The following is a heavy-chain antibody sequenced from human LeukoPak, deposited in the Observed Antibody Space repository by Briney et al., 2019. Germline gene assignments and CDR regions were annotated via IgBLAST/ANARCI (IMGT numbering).Heavy chain of an antibody. CDR1: GFTFSSYA. CDR3: ARDILLSYYFDY. J-gene: IGHJ4*02. D-gene: IGHD2/OR15-2a*01. CDR2: ISYDGSNK. V-gene: IGHV3-30-3*01. Sequence: GGSLRLSCAASGFTFSSYAMHWVRQAPGKGLEWVAVISYDGSNKYYADSVKGRFTISRDNSKNTLYLQMNSLRAEDTAVYYYARDILLSYYFDYWGQGTLVTVSS.